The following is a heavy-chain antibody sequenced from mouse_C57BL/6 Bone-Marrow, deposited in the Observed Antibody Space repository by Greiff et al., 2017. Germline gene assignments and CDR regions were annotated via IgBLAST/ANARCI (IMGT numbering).Heavy chain of an antibody. V-gene: IGHV1-81*01. CDR2: IYPRSGNT. J-gene: IGHJ2*01. CDR3: ARASFMTTVVDFDY. Sequence: VQLVESGAELARPGASVKLSCKASGYTFTSYGISWVKQRTGQGLEWIGEIYPRSGNTYYNEKFKGKATLTAVKSSSTAYMELRSLTSEDSAVYFCARASFMTTVVDFDYWGQGTTLTVSS. CDR1: GYTFTSYG. D-gene: IGHD1-1*01.